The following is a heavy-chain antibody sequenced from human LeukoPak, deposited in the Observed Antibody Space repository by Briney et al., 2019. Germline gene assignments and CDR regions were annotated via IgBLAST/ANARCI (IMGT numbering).Heavy chain of an antibody. D-gene: IGHD3-3*01. CDR2: ISGSGGST. CDR1: GFTFSSYA. J-gene: IGHJ4*02. CDR3: AKYRRITIFGVVIVDY. V-gene: IGHV3-23*01. Sequence: PGGSLRLSCAASGFTFSSYAMSWVRQAPGKGLEWVSAISGSGGSTYYADSVKGRFTISRDNSKNTLYLQMNSLRAEDTAVYCCAKYRRITIFGVVIVDYWGQGTLVTVSS.